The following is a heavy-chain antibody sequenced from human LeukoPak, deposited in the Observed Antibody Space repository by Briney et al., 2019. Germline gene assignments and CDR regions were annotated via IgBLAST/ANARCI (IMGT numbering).Heavy chain of an antibody. J-gene: IGHJ6*02. CDR2: ISYDGSNK. V-gene: IGHV3-30-3*01. CDR3: ARGDLLRYFDWLFSAYGMDV. Sequence: GGSLRLSCAASGFTFSSYAMHWVRQAPGKGLEWVAVISYDGSNKYYADSVKGRFTISRDNSKNTLYLQMNSLRAEDTAVYYCARGDLLRYFDWLFSAYGMDVWGQGTTVTVSS. D-gene: IGHD3-9*01. CDR1: GFTFSSYA.